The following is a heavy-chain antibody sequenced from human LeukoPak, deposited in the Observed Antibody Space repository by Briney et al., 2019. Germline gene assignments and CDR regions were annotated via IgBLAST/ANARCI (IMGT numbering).Heavy chain of an antibody. CDR3: AREKSADAFDI. CDR2: IYYSGST. J-gene: IGHJ3*02. CDR1: GGSISSGGYY. V-gene: IGHV4-31*03. Sequence: SETLSLICTVSGGSISSGGYYWSWIRQHPGKGLEWIGYIYYSGSTYYNPSLKSRVTISVDTSKNQFSLKLSSVTAADTAVYYCAREKSADAFDIWGQGTMVTVSS.